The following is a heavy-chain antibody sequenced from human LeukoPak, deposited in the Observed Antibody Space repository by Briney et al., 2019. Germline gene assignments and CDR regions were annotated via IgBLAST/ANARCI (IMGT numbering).Heavy chain of an antibody. CDR1: GGTFTSYG. Sequence: APVKVSCKASGGTFTSYGISWVRQAPGQGLEWMGWISAYNGNTNYAQKLQGRVTMTTDTSTSTAYMELRSLRSDDTAVYYCARDSVLERYGDYLDYWGQGTLVTVSS. V-gene: IGHV1-18*01. CDR2: ISAYNGNT. J-gene: IGHJ4*02. CDR3: ARDSVLERYGDYLDY. D-gene: IGHD4-17*01.